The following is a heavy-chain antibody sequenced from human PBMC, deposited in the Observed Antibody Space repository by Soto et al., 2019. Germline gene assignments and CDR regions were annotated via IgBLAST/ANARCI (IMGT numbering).Heavy chain of an antibody. CDR3: ARGGGNFDH. V-gene: IGHV3-7*04. D-gene: IGHD3-16*01. CDR1: GFTLSKSW. J-gene: IGHJ4*02. Sequence: EVQLVESGGGLVQPGGSLTLTCATSGFTLSKSWMSWVRQAPGIGLEWVANIKQDGGEKNYVDSVKGRFTISRDNAKNSLYLEKNSLKAEDTAVYYCARGGGNFDHWGQGTLVTVSS. CDR2: IKQDGGEK.